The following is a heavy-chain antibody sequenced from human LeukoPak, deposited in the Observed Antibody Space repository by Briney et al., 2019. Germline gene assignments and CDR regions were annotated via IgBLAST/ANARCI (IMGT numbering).Heavy chain of an antibody. D-gene: IGHD5-18*01. CDR3: AGTDTAMVRSFDY. J-gene: IGHJ4*02. Sequence: SETLSLTCTVSGGSISSYYWSWIRQPPGKGLEWIGYIYYSGSTNYNPSLKSRVTISVDTSKNQISLKLSSVTAADTAVYYCAGTDTAMVRSFDYWGQGTLVTVSS. CDR1: GGSISSYY. V-gene: IGHV4-59*08. CDR2: IYYSGST.